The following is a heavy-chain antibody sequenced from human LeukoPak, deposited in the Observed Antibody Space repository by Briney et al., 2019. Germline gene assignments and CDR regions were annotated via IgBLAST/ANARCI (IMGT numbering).Heavy chain of an antibody. D-gene: IGHD6-13*01. CDR2: IKQYGSEK. V-gene: IGHV3-7*05. CDR3: ARAAEISALDH. J-gene: IGHJ4*02. CDR1: GVRFSSYW. Sequence: ASLRLSCAASGVRFSSYWMTWVRQAPGKGLEWVATIKQYGSEKYYVDSVKGRFTISRDDAKKSLFLQMDSLRPGDTAVYYCARAAEISALDHWGRGTLVTVSS.